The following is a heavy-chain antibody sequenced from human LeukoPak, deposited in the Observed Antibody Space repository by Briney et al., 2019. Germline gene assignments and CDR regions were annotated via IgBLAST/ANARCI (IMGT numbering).Heavy chain of an antibody. CDR1: GFTFDDYA. D-gene: IGHD6-13*01. CDR2: ISGDGGSI. V-gene: IGHV3-43*02. Sequence: PGGSLRLSCAASGFTFDDYAIYWVRQGLGKGLGWVSLISGDGGSIYYADSVKGRFTISRDNSKNSLYLQMNSLRTEDTALYYCAKEDYSSSWYALDYWGQGTLVTVSS. J-gene: IGHJ4*02. CDR3: AKEDYSSSWYALDY.